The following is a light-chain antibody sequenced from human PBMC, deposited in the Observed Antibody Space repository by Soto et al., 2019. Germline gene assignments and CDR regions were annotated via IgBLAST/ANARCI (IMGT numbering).Light chain of an antibody. Sequence: PVSQSPSTLSASVGDRVTITCRASQSLSSYLAWYQQKPGKAPNLLIYDASNLESGVPSRFSGSGSGTDFTLTISSLEPEDFAFYYCQQRSNSPSTFGQGTRL. CDR1: QSLSSY. CDR2: DAS. CDR3: QQRSNSPST. V-gene: IGKV1-5*01. J-gene: IGKJ5*01.